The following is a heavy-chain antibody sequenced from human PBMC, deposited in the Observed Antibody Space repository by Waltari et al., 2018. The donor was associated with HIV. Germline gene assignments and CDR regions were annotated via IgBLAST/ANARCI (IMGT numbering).Heavy chain of an antibody. D-gene: IGHD6-6*01. CDR2: FDPEDGET. Sequence: QVQLVQSGAEVKKPGASVKVSCKVSRYTLTELSMPCVRPAPGKGLEWMGGFDPEDGETIYAQKFQGRVTMTEDTSTDTAYMELSSLRSEDTAVYYCATASYSSSSRVWYYYYGMDVWGQGTTVTVSS. CDR3: ATASYSSSSRVWYYYYGMDV. V-gene: IGHV1-24*01. CDR1: RYTLTELS. J-gene: IGHJ6*02.